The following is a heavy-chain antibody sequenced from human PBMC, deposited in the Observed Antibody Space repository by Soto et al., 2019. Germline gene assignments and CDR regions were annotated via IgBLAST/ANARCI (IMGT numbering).Heavy chain of an antibody. CDR2: IYYSGST. D-gene: IGHD1-26*01. Sequence: SETLSLTCTVSGGSISSSSYYWGWIRQPPGKGLEWIGSIYYSGSTYYNPSLKNRVNISVDTSKNQFSLKLSSVTTADTAVYYCARRYGGNFDFWGQGTLVTVSS. CDR3: ARRYGGNFDF. V-gene: IGHV4-39*01. CDR1: GGSISSSSYY. J-gene: IGHJ4*02.